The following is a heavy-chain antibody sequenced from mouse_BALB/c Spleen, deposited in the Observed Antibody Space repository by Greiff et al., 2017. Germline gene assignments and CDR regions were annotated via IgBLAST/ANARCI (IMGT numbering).Heavy chain of an antibody. J-gene: IGHJ4*01. CDR2: IDPSDSYT. CDR1: GYTFTSYW. D-gene: IGHD3-3*01. V-gene: IGHV1-69*02. Sequence: QVQLQQPGAELVKPGASVKLSCKASGYTFTSYWMHWVKQRPGQGLEWIGEIDPSDSYTNYNQKFKGKATLTVDKSSSTAYMQLSSLTSEDSAVYYCARVGQAMDYWGQGTAVTVSS. CDR3: ARVGQAMDY.